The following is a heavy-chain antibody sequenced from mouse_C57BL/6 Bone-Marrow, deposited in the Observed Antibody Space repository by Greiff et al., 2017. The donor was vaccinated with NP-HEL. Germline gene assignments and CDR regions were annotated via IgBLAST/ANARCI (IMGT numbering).Heavy chain of an antibody. CDR2: IDPSDSYT. V-gene: IGHV1-69*01. CDR3: ARRDYYGSSLYYFDY. Sequence: VKLQQPGAELVMPGASVKLSCKASGYTFTSYWMHWVKQRPGQGLEWIGEIDPSDSYTNYNQKFKGKSTLTADKSSSTAYMQLSSLTSEDSAVYYCARRDYYGSSLYYFDYWGQGTTLTVSS. J-gene: IGHJ2*01. D-gene: IGHD1-1*01. CDR1: GYTFTSYW.